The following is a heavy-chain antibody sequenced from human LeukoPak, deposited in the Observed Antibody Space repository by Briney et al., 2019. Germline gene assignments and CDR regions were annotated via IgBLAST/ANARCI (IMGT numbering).Heavy chain of an antibody. D-gene: IGHD4-17*01. Sequence: PGGSLRLSCAASGFTFSSYWMSWVRQAPGEGLEWVATIRQDGSQKYYVDSVKGRFTISRDNAKNSPYLQMNSLRAEDTAVYYCARESGSVTSEVDFDYWGQGTLVTVSS. V-gene: IGHV3-7*01. CDR1: GFTFSSYW. CDR3: ARESGSVTSEVDFDY. CDR2: IRQDGSQK. J-gene: IGHJ4*02.